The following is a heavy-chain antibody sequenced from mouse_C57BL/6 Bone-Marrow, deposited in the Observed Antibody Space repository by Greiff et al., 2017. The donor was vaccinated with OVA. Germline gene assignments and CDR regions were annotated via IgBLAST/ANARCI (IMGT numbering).Heavy chain of an antibody. CDR1: GYTFTDYY. J-gene: IGHJ2*01. Sequence: VQLQQSGAELVRPGASVKLSCKASGYTFTDYYINWVKQRPGQGLEWIARIYPGSGNTYYNEKFKGKATLTAEKSSSTAYMQLSSLTSEDSAVYFCARSISITTVVATDYWGQGTTLTVSS. CDR3: ARSISITTVVATDY. D-gene: IGHD1-1*01. V-gene: IGHV1-76*01. CDR2: IYPGSGNT.